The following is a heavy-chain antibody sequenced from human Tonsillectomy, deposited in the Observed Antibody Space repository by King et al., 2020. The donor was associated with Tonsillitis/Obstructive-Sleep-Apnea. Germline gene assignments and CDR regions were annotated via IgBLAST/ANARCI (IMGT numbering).Heavy chain of an antibody. J-gene: IGHJ6*03. CDR3: AGLAPPYSLDV. CDR1: GGPVDSGAYY. V-gene: IGHV4-31*01. CDR2: VDYRGST. Sequence: VQLQESGPGLVKPSQTLSLTCTVSGGPVDSGAYYWTWIRQHPGKGLEWIGYVDYRGSTNYNPSLKSLVTISLHKSKNRFSLILNSVTAADTAVYYCAGLAPPYSLDVWGKGTTVTVSS.